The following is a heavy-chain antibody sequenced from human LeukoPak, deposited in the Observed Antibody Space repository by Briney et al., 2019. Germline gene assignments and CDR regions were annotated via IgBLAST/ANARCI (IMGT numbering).Heavy chain of an antibody. CDR1: GYTFTGYY. D-gene: IGHD3-10*01. CDR2: INPNSGGT. Sequence: ASVKVSCKASGYTFTGYYMHWVRQAPGQGLEWMGWINPNSGGTNYAQKFQGRVTMTRDTSISTAYMELSRLRSDDTAVYYCAIYYGSGDEYDYWGQGPLVTVSS. J-gene: IGHJ4*02. V-gene: IGHV1-2*02. CDR3: AIYYGSGDEYDY.